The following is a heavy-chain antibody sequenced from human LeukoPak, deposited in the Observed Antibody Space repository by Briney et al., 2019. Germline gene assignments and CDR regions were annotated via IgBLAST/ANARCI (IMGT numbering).Heavy chain of an antibody. D-gene: IGHD3-16*01. Sequence: GGSLRLSCAASGFTFSSSAMSWVRQAPGKGREGVSASSNNGGYTYYADSVQGRFTISRDNSKNTLYLQMNSLRAADTAVYYCARRARFDFDYWGQGTLVTVSS. V-gene: IGHV3-23*01. CDR1: GFTFSSSA. J-gene: IGHJ4*02. CDR2: SSNNGGYT. CDR3: ARRARFDFDY.